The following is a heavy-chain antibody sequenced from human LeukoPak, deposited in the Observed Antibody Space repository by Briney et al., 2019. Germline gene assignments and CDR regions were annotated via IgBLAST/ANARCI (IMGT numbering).Heavy chain of an antibody. V-gene: IGHV3-33*03. CDR3: AKDRGAYDAFDI. D-gene: IGHD3-16*01. Sequence: GGSLRLSCAASGFTFSSYGMHWLRQAPGKGLEWVAAIWYDGNTKYYADSVKGRFTISRDNAKNSLYLQMNSLRAEDTALYYCAKDRGAYDAFDIWGQGTMVTVSS. CDR2: IWYDGNTK. CDR1: GFTFSSYG. J-gene: IGHJ3*02.